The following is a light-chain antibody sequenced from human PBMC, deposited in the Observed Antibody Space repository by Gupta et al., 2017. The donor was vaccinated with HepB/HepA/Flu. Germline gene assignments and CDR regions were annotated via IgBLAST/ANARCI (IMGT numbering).Light chain of an antibody. CDR3: QQCNT. CDR2: AAS. CDR1: QGVRNY. V-gene: IGKV1-9*01. Sequence: DIQLTQSPSFLSASVGDRVTITCRTSQGVRNYLAWYQQKPGKAPKLLIYAASTLQTGVPSTFSGTYSGTEFTLTISSLQPEDRATYYCQQCNTFGQGTRLEIK. J-gene: IGKJ5*01.